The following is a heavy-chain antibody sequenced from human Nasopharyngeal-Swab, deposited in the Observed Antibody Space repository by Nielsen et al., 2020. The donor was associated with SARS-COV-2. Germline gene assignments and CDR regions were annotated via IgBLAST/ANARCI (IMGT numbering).Heavy chain of an antibody. Sequence: GESLKIPFVDSGFRDYSMNWVRQAPGTGLEWVSSISSSSSDIYYADSVKRRFTISRDNAKNSLYLQMNSLRAEDTAVYYCARDLPIWFEENDAFDIWGQGTMVTVSS. CDR3: ARDLPIWFEENDAFDI. D-gene: IGHD3-10*01. CDR2: ISSSSSDI. J-gene: IGHJ3*02. V-gene: IGHV3-21*01. CDR1: GFRDYS.